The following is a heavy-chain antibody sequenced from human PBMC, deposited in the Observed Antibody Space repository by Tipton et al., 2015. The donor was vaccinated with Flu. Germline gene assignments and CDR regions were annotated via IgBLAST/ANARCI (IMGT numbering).Heavy chain of an antibody. Sequence: TLSLTCNVSGGSLSGYYWSWIRQPAGKGLEWIGRIYTSGNTNYSPSLKSRVTMSVDTSKNQFSLKLSSVTAADTAVYYCARDAQEHCSSSSSCSEFDYWGQGTLVTVFS. CDR3: ARDAQEHCSSSSSCSEFDY. J-gene: IGHJ4*02. D-gene: IGHD2-2*01. CDR1: GGSLSGYY. CDR2: IYTSGNT. V-gene: IGHV4-4*07.